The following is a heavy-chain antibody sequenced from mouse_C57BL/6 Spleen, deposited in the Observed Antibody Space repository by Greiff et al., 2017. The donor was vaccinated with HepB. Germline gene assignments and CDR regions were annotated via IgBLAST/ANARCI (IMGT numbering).Heavy chain of an antibody. J-gene: IGHJ2*01. CDR1: GFTFTDYY. V-gene: IGHV7-3*01. CDR2: IRNKANGYTT. Sequence: EVKLVESGGGLVQPGGSLSLSCAASGFTFTDYYMSWVRQPPGKALDWLGFIRNKANGYTTEYSASVKGRFTITRDNSQSILYLQMNALRAEDSATYCGARYKVDYGYLDYWGQGTTLTVSS. CDR3: ARYKVDYGYLDY. D-gene: IGHD2-2*01.